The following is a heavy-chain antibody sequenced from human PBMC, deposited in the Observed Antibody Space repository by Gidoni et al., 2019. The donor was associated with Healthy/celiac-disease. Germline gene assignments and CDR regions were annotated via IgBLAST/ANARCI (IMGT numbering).Heavy chain of an antibody. CDR3: AGLQWLVAY. J-gene: IGHJ4*02. CDR2: IYYSEST. Sequence: QVQLQESGPGLVKPSQTLSLPRTVSGGSISSGGYYWSWLRQHPVKRLEWIGYIYYSESTYYNPSLKSRVTISVDTSKNQFSLKLSSVTAADTAVYYCAGLQWLVAYWGQGTLVTVSS. V-gene: IGHV4-31*03. CDR1: GGSISSGGYY. D-gene: IGHD6-19*01.